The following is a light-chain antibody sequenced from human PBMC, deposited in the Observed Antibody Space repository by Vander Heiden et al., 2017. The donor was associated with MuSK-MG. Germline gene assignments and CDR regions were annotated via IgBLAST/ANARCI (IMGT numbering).Light chain of an antibody. CDR2: DNS. Sequence: QSVLTQPPSVSAAPGPKVTISCSGSSSNIGNTYVAWYQQIPGSPPSLLIFDNSNRPSGIPDRFSGSKSGTSATLGITGLQTGDEADYYCGAWDSSLSAVVFGGGTRLTVL. J-gene: IGLJ7*01. CDR3: GAWDSSLSAVV. V-gene: IGLV1-51*01. CDR1: SSNIGNTY.